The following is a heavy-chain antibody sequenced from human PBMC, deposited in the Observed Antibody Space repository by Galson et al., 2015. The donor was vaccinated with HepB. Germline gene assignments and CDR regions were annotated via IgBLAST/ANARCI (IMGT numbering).Heavy chain of an antibody. D-gene: IGHD6-13*01. V-gene: IGHV3-11*06. CDR2: ISSSSSYT. J-gene: IGHJ4*02. Sequence: SLRLSCAASGFTFSDYYMSWIRQAPGEGLEWVSYISSSSSYTNYADSVKGRFTISRDNAKNSLYLQMNSLRAEDTAVYYCATTSSSWTGGFDYWGQGTLVTVSS. CDR3: ATTSSSWTGGFDY. CDR1: GFTFSDYY.